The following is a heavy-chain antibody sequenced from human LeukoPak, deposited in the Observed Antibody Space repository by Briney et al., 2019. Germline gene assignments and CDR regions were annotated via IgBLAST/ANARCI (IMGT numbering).Heavy chain of an antibody. D-gene: IGHD3-10*01. CDR3: ARAFGDHLAGFDY. Sequence: VKVSCKASGGTLSSYAISWVRQAPGQGLEWMGGIIPIFGTANYAQKFQGRVTVTADESTSTAYMELSSLRSEDTAVYYCARAFGDHLAGFDYWGQGTLVTVSS. CDR1: GGTLSSYA. CDR2: IIPIFGTA. J-gene: IGHJ4*02. V-gene: IGHV1-69*01.